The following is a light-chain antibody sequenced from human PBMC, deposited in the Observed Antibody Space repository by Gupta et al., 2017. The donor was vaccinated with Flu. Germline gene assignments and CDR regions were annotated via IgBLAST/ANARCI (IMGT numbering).Light chain of an antibody. J-gene: IGKJ1*01. Sequence: PGIMYWSPGGSATLCCRASQSVNKHSLGWEQEKPVQSPRLIIYDASTSDPGSTDRFGGGGELTDFTRTISRREEEDCVGYYSQQYCSTWTFGQGTXVEIK. CDR3: QQYCSTWT. CDR1: QSVNKHS. CDR2: DAS. V-gene: IGKV3-20*01.